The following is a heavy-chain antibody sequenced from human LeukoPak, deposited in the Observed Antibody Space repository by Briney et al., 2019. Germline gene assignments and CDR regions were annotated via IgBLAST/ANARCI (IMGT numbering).Heavy chain of an antibody. V-gene: IGHV3-30*18. Sequence: PGRSLRLSCAASGFSFSNYGMHWVRQAPGKGLEWVAVISYDGRNKYYADSVKGRFTISRDNSKNTLYLQMNSLRAEDTAVYYCAKETDAFDIWGQGTMVSVSS. CDR1: GFSFSNYG. CDR2: ISYDGRNK. J-gene: IGHJ3*02. CDR3: AKETDAFDI.